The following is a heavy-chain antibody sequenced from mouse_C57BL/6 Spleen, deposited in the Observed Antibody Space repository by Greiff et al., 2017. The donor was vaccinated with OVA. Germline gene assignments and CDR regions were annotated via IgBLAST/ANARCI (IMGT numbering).Heavy chain of an antibody. Sequence: EVQVVESGGGLVKPGGSLKLSCAASGFTFSSYAMSWVRQTPEKRLEWVATISDGGSYTYYPDNVKGRFTISRDNAKNNLYLQMSHLKSEDTAMYDGARDYYGSSTDYAMDYWGQGTTVTVSS. CDR1: GFTFSSYA. D-gene: IGHD1-1*01. J-gene: IGHJ4*01. CDR3: ARDYYGSSTDYAMDY. V-gene: IGHV5-4*01. CDR2: ISDGGSYT.